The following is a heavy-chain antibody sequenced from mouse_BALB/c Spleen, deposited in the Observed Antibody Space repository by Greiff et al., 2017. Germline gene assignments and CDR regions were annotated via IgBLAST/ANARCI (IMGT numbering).Heavy chain of an antibody. Sequence: QVQLKESGAELAKPGASVKMSCKASGYTFTSYWMHWVKQRPGQGLEWIGYINPSTGYTEYNQKFKDKATLTADKSSSTAYMQLSSLTSEDSAVYYCARRVSYYAMDYWGQGTSVTVSS. CDR1: GYTFTSYW. V-gene: IGHV1-7*01. CDR3: ARRVSYYAMDY. CDR2: INPSTGYT. J-gene: IGHJ4*01.